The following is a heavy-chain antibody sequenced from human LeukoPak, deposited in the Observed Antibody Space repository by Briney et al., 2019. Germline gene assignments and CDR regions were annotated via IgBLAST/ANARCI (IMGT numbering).Heavy chain of an antibody. J-gene: IGHJ3*02. CDR2: ISSSGSTI. Sequence: PGGSLRLSCAASGFTFSSHEMNWVRQAPGKGLEWVSYISSSGSTIYYADSVKGRFTISRDNAKNSLYLQMNSLRAEDTAVYYCAAFPIVAHDAFDIWGQGTMVTVSS. D-gene: IGHD3-22*01. V-gene: IGHV3-48*03. CDR1: GFTFSSHE. CDR3: AAFPIVAHDAFDI.